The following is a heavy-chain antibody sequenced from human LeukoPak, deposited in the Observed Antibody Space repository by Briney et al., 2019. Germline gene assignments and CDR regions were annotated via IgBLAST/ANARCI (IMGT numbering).Heavy chain of an antibody. CDR2: INTDGTII. J-gene: IGHJ4*02. CDR1: GFTFSSYW. CDR3: AREDYGEYYFDY. D-gene: IGHD4-17*01. V-gene: IGHV3-74*01. Sequence: GGSLRLSCAASGFTFSSYWMHWVRQTPGRGLVWVARINTDGTIIDYADSVQGRFTISRDNSKNTLYLQMNSLRAEDTAVYYCAREDYGEYYFDYWGQGTLVTVSS.